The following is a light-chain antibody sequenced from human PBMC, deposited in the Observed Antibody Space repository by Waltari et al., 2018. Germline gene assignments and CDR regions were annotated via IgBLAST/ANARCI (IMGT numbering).Light chain of an antibody. CDR1: SSDIATYNY. V-gene: IGLV2-14*03. CDR2: DVS. CDR3: DSKSSSSPHV. Sequence: QSALTQPASVSGSPGQSITVSCTGTSSDIATYNYVSWYQQHPGKAPKLMIYDVSSRPSGVSNRFSGSKSGNTASLTISGLQAEDEADYYCDSKSSSSPHVFGTGTKVTVL. J-gene: IGLJ1*01.